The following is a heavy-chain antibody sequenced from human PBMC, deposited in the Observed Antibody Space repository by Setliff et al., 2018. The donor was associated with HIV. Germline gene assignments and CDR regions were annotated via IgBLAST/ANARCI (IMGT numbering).Heavy chain of an antibody. CDR2: IYSSGTT. V-gene: IGHV4-59*01. CDR1: GDSINGYY. J-gene: IGHJ3*02. CDR3: ARGGKRAFDI. Sequence: SETLSLTCTVSGDSINGYYWSWFRQPPGRGLEWIGYIYSSGTTKYNPSLKSRVTILVDTSKNQFSLTLSSVSGADTALYFCARGGKRAFDIWGQGAMVTVSS.